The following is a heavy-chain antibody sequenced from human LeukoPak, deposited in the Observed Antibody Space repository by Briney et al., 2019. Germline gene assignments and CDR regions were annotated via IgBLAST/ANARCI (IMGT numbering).Heavy chain of an antibody. CDR1: GLTFSSYA. CDR3: AKRSGILLDY. J-gene: IGHJ4*02. V-gene: IGHV3-23*01. CDR2: ISGSGGST. D-gene: IGHD1-26*01. Sequence: PGGSLRLSCAASGLTFSSYAVSGVRQAPGKGLKGVSAISGSGGSTYYADSVKGRFTISRDNSKNTLYLQMNSLRADDTAVYYCAKRSGILLDYWGQGTLVTVSS.